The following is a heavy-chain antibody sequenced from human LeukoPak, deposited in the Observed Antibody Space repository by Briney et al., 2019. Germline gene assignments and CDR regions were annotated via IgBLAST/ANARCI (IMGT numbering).Heavy chain of an antibody. D-gene: IGHD2-2*01. Sequence: GRSLRLSCAASGFTFSSYAMHWVRQAPGKGLEWVAVISYDGSNKYYADSVKGRFTISRDNYKNTLYLQMNSLRAEDTAVYYCAGAPTYCSSTSCEIGDWGQGTLVTVSS. CDR3: AGAPTYCSSTSCEIGD. CDR1: GFTFSSYA. CDR2: ISYDGSNK. J-gene: IGHJ4*02. V-gene: IGHV3-30-3*01.